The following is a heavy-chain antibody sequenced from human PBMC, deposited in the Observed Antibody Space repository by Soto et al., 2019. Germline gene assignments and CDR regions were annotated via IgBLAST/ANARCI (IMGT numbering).Heavy chain of an antibody. CDR3: AKDSGYQLPDNYLYYVLDV. CDR1: GFTFTSHA. D-gene: IGHD2-2*01. Sequence: PGGSLRLSCAASGFTFTSHAMHWVRQTPGKGLEWVAAISYDEIDKKYASSVKGRFTVSRDNVKNTLSLQMNSLRPEDTAVYYCAKDSGYQLPDNYLYYVLDVSGQGTTVTVPS. CDR2: ISYDEIDK. J-gene: IGHJ6*02. V-gene: IGHV3-30*18.